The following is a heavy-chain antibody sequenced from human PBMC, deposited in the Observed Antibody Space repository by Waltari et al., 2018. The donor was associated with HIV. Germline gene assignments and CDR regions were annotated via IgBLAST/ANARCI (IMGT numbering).Heavy chain of an antibody. D-gene: IGHD3-22*01. J-gene: IGHJ4*02. CDR3: AGNYDNSGWPYMGY. CDR1: GFTFTSYT. V-gene: IGHV1-3*01. Sequence: QVQLVQSGAEVKKPGASVKVSCTASGFTFTSYTLHWVRQAPGQRLEWMGWINVGERKTKSSQKLQCRFTITMDTSANIVYMELSSLRSDDTAVYFCAGNYDNSGWPYMGYWGQGTLVTVSS. CDR2: INVGERKT.